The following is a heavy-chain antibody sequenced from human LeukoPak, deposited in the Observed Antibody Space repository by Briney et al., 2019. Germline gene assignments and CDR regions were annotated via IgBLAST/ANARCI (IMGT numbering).Heavy chain of an antibody. CDR1: GYSFTSHY. V-gene: IGHV1-46*01. Sequence: ASVKVSCKASGYSFTSHYMHWVRLAPGQGLEWMGLINPSGSSTLYAQKFQGRVTMTRDVSTTTDYMELSSLRSEDTAVYYCARDNSVGDIAWWFDPWGQGTLVTVSS. CDR2: INPSGSST. J-gene: IGHJ5*02. D-gene: IGHD3-16*02. CDR3: ARDNSVGDIAWWFDP.